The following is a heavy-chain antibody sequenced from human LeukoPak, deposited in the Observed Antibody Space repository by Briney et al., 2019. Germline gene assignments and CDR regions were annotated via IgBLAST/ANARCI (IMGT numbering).Heavy chain of an antibody. CDR1: GFTFSSYG. CDR3: AKRRGLELLYYYYMDV. D-gene: IGHD1-7*01. CDR2: ISGSGGST. Sequence: GGSLRLSCAASGFTFSSYGMSWVRQAPGKGLEWVSAISGSGGSTYYADSVKGRFTISRDNSKNTLFLQMNSLRAEDAAVYYCAKRRGLELLYYYYMDVWGKGTTVTVSS. V-gene: IGHV3-23*01. J-gene: IGHJ6*03.